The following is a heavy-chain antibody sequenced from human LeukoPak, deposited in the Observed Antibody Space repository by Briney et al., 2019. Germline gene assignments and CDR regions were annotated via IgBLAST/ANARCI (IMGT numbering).Heavy chain of an antibody. CDR2: ITSDGSST. Sequence: GGSLRLSCTASGFTFSSYWMHWVRQAPGKGLEWVSRITSDGSSTSHADSVKGRFTISRDNAKNTLYLQMNSLRAGDTAVYYCSRGVGATDSWGQGTLVTVSS. CDR3: SRGVGATDS. CDR1: GFTFSSYW. J-gene: IGHJ4*02. D-gene: IGHD1-26*01. V-gene: IGHV3-74*01.